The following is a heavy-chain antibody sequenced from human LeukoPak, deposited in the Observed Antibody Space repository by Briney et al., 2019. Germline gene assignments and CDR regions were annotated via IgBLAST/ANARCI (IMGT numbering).Heavy chain of an antibody. CDR2: IYTSGST. CDR3: ASESAKTRAYGSGRNYYYYYGMDV. V-gene: IGHV4-4*07. CDR1: GGSISSYY. J-gene: IGHJ6*02. Sequence: SEALSLTCTVSGGSISSYYWSWIRQPAGKGLEWIGRIYTSGSTNYNPSLKSQVTMSVDTSKNQFSLKLSSVTAADTAVYYCASESAKTRAYGSGRNYYYYYGMDVWGQGTTVTVSS. D-gene: IGHD3-10*01.